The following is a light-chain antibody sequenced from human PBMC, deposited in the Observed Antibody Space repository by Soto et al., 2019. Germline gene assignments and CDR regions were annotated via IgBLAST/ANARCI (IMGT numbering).Light chain of an antibody. J-gene: IGLJ1*01. Sequence: LTQPPSASWAPGQRVTIACSGSSSNLGAGYDVQWYRQFPGTAPKLLIYANSVRPSGVPDRFSGSKSGTSASLAITGLQAEDEADYYCQSYDSSLIVSKVFGTGTKVTVL. CDR3: QSYDSSLIVSKV. V-gene: IGLV1-40*01. CDR1: SSNLGAGYD. CDR2: ANS.